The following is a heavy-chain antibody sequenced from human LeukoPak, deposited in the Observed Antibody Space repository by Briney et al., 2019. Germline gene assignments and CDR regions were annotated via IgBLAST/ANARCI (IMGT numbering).Heavy chain of an antibody. CDR2: ISYDGSNK. D-gene: IGHD3-16*01. V-gene: IGHV3-30*18. CDR1: GFTFSSYG. Sequence: GGSLRLSCAASGFTFSSYGMHWVRQAPGKGLEWVAVISYDGSNKYYADSVKGRFTISRDNSKNTLYLQMNSLRAEDTAVYYCAKGFGKGTGAFDIWGQGTMVTVSS. J-gene: IGHJ3*02. CDR3: AKGFGKGTGAFDI.